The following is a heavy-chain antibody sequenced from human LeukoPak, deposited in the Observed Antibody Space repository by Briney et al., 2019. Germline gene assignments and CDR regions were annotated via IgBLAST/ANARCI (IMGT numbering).Heavy chain of an antibody. CDR3: ARDISSSSGAGGY. CDR2: IIPIFGTA. J-gene: IGHJ4*02. CDR1: GGTFSSYA. Sequence: GSSVKVSCKASGGTFSSYAISWVRQAPGQGLEWMGGIIPIFGTANYAQKFQGRVTMTRDTSISTAYMELSRLRSDDTAVYYCARDISSSSGAGGYWGQGTLVTVSS. D-gene: IGHD6-6*01. V-gene: IGHV1-69*05.